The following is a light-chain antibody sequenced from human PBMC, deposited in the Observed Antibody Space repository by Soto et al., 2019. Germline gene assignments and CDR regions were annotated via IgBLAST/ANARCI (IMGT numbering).Light chain of an antibody. CDR1: SSNIGAGFV. V-gene: IGLV1-40*01. J-gene: IGLJ1*01. CDR2: ANK. Sequence: QSVLTQPPSVSGAPGQSVTISCTGSSSNIGAGFVVNWYQQVPGTAPKLLIYANKNRPSGVPDRFSGSKSGTSASLAITGPQAKDEADYYCQSYDSSLSGFYVFGTGTKVTVL. CDR3: QSYDSSLSGFYV.